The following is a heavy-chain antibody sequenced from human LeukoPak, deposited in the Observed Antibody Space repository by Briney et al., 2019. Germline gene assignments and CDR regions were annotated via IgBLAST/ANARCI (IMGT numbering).Heavy chain of an antibody. D-gene: IGHD2-21*02. V-gene: IGHV3-21*01. Sequence: GGSLRLSCAASGFTFSAYSMNWVRQAPGKGLEWISSISSSSTYIYYADSVKGRFTISRDNAKNSLYLQMSSLRAEDTAVYYCARDLLPITYCGGDCYHSDYWGQGTLVTVSS. J-gene: IGHJ4*02. CDR2: ISSSSTYI. CDR1: GFTFSAYS. CDR3: ARDLLPITYCGGDCYHSDY.